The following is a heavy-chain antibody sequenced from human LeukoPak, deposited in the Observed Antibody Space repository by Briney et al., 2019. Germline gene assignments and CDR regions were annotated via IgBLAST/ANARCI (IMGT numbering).Heavy chain of an antibody. D-gene: IGHD3-10*01. CDR2: MNPNSGNT. CDR3: ARGSSGDYSVSGSAWFDP. Sequence: ASVKVSCKASGYTFTNYDINWVRLATGQGLEWLGWMNPNSGNTGYAQKFQGRVTMTRNTSVSTAYMDLSSLRSEDTAVYYCARGSSGDYSVSGSAWFDPWGQGTLVTVSS. J-gene: IGHJ5*02. CDR1: GYTFTNYD. V-gene: IGHV1-8*01.